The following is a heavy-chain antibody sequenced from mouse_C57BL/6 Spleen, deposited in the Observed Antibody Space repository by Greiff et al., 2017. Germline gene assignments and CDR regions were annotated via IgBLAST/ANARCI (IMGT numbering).Heavy chain of an antibody. V-gene: IGHV1-72*01. J-gene: IGHJ4*01. CDR1: GYTFTSYW. D-gene: IGHD2-4*01. CDR2: IDPNSGGT. Sequence: QVQLQQSGAELVKPGASVKLSCKASGYTFTSYWMHWVKQRPGRGLEWIGRIDPNSGGTKYNEKFKGKATLTVDKPSSTAYMQLSSLTSEDSAVYYCARSDYDYDVGVYYYAMDYWGQGTSVTVSS. CDR3: ARSDYDYDVGVYYYAMDY.